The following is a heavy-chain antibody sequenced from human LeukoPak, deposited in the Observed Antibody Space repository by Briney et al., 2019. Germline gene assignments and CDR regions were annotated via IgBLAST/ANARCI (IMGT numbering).Heavy chain of an antibody. CDR1: GYTFTSYD. J-gene: IGHJ4*02. CDR3: ARERGALGPFDY. CDR2: MNPNSGNT. D-gene: IGHD3-3*02. Sequence: ASVKVSCKASGYTFTSYDINWVRQATGQGLEWMGWMNPNSGNTGHAQKFQGRVTMTRNTSISTAYMELSSLRSEDTAVYYCARERGALGPFDYWGQGTLVTVSS. V-gene: IGHV1-8*01.